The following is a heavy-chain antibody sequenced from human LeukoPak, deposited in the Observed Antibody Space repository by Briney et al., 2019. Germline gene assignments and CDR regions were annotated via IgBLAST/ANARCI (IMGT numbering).Heavy chain of an antibody. CDR1: GFSFSSYA. V-gene: IGHV3-23*01. D-gene: IGHD2-2*01. CDR2: ISGSGATT. Sequence: PGGSLRLSCAASGFSFSSYAMSWVRQAPGKGLEWGSGISGSGATTYYADSVKGRFTISRVNSKNTLYLQMNSLRVEDTAAYYCAKDTYAGIGLLLDSWGQGTLVTVSS. J-gene: IGHJ4*02. CDR3: AKDTYAGIGLLLDS.